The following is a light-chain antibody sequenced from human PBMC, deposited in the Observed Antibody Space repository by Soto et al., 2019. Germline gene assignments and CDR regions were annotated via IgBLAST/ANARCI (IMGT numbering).Light chain of an antibody. CDR2: GAS. CDR3: QQYTAWPLT. CDR1: QSVYSN. V-gene: IGKV3-15*01. Sequence: EIVMTQSPATLSVSPGERATLSCRVSQSVYSNLAWSQQKPGQAPRLLIYGASTRATGFPASFSGSGSGTEFTLTISSLQSEDFAVYYCQQYTAWPLTFGGGTKVEIK. J-gene: IGKJ4*01.